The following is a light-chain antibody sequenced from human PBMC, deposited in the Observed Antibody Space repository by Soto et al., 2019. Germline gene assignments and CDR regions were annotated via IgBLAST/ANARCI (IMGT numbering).Light chain of an antibody. CDR1: SSDIGAFDL. Sequence: QSALTQPASVSGSPGQSITISCTGSSSDIGAFDLVSWYQQHPGKAPKVLIYDVNVRPSGVSNRFSGSKSGNTASLTISGLQAEDEADYYCSSYTITSTRLFGTGTKLTVL. J-gene: IGLJ1*01. CDR2: DVN. V-gene: IGLV2-14*01. CDR3: SSYTITSTRL.